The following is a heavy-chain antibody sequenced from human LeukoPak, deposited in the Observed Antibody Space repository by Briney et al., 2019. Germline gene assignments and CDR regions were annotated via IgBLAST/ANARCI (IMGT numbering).Heavy chain of an antibody. CDR1: GFTFSDSY. D-gene: IGHD3-10*01. CDR3: ARESSGVLGFDS. J-gene: IGHJ4*02. V-gene: IGHV3-11*04. CDR2: ISPSGTDI. Sequence: GGSLRLSCAVSGFTFSDSYMTWLRQAPGKGLESLSYISPSGTDISYADSVKGRFTISRDNSKNSLYLQMNILRDEDTAVYYCARESSGVLGFDSWGQGTLVTVSS.